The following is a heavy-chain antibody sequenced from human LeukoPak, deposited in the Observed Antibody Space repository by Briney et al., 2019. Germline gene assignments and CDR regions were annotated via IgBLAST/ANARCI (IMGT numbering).Heavy chain of an antibody. CDR1: GFTFSYYG. J-gene: IGHJ5*02. V-gene: IGHV3-33*01. Sequence: TGGSLRLSCAASGFTFSYYGMHWVRQAPGKGLEWVAVIWYDGSNKYYADSVKGRFTISRDNSKNTLYPQMNSLRAEDTAVYYCARGREEKAATLDPWGQGTLVTVSS. CDR3: ARGREEKAATLDP. CDR2: IWYDGSNK. D-gene: IGHD2-15*01.